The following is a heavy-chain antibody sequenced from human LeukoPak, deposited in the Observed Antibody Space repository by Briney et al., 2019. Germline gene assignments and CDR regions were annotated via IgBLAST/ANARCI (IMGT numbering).Heavy chain of an antibody. D-gene: IGHD3-10*01. V-gene: IGHV3-23*01. Sequence: GGSLRLSCAASGFPFDEYAMHWIRQAPGKGLEWVSGISGSGGSTYYADSVKGRFTISRDNSKNTLYLQMNSLRAEDTAVYYCAKTRITMVRGAFDYWGQGTLVTVSS. CDR2: ISGSGGST. J-gene: IGHJ4*02. CDR1: GFPFDEYA. CDR3: AKTRITMVRGAFDY.